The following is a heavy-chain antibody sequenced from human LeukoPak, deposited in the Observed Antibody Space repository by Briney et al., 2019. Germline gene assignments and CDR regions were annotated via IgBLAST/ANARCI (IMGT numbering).Heavy chain of an antibody. CDR1: GYSISSGYH. D-gene: IGHD5-12*01. CDR3: AKNPYEYYFDY. J-gene: IGHJ4*02. CDR2: IHRSGST. Sequence: PSETLSLTCTVSGYSISSGYHWDWIRQPPGKGLEWIGSIHRSGSTYYNPSLESRVTISLDTSKNQFSLKLSSVTAADTAVYYCAKNPYEYYFDYWGQGTLVTVSS. V-gene: IGHV4-38-2*02.